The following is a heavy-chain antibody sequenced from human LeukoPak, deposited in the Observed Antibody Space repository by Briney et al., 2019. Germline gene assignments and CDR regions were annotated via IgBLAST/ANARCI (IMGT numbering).Heavy chain of an antibody. CDR2: INPNSGGT. V-gene: IGHV1-2*02. J-gene: IGHJ5*02. CDR3: AGEIAAADWFDP. D-gene: IGHD6-13*01. CDR1: GYTFTGYY. Sequence: TSVKVSCKASGYTFTGYYMHWVRQAPGQGLEWMGWINPNSGGTNYAQKFQGRVTMTRNTSTSTAYMELSRLRSDDTAVYYCAGEIAAADWFDPWGQGTLVTVSS.